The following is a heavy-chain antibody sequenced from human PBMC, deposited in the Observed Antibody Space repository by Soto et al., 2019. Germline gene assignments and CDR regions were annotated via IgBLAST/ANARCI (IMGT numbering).Heavy chain of an antibody. Sequence: GESLKISCKGSGYNLTNYLISWVRQMPGKGPEWMGLIYPGDSDVRYSPSVQGQVTISADKSVSTAYLQWNSLKASDTDMYYCGRHRGIRATNSHYGMDVGGQGTAVTVS. J-gene: IGHJ6*02. CDR3: GRHRGIRATNSHYGMDV. D-gene: IGHD1-20*01. CDR1: GYNLTNYL. CDR2: IYPGDSDV. V-gene: IGHV5-51*01.